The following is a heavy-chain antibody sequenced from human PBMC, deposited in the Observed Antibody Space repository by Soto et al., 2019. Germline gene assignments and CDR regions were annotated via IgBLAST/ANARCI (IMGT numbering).Heavy chain of an antibody. V-gene: IGHV3-23*01. D-gene: IGHD3-10*01. Sequence: EVQLLESGGGLVQPGGSLRLSCAASGFTFSSYAMSWVRQAPGKGLEWVSAISGSGGSTYYADSVKGRFTISRDNSKNTLYLQMNSLRAEDTAVYYCAKTGGYYGSGSLNWFDPWGQGTLVTVSS. CDR1: GFTFSSYA. CDR2: ISGSGGST. J-gene: IGHJ5*02. CDR3: AKTGGYYGSGSLNWFDP.